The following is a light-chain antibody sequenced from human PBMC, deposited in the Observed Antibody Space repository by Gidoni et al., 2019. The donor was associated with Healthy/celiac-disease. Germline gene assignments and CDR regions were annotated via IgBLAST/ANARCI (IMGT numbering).Light chain of an antibody. Sequence: EIVLTQYPDTLSLSPRERATLSCRASQSVSANYLGWYQHNPGQPPRFLLYGASNRATGVPGRFSGSGSGTDFTLTISSLEPEDFGVYYCQQYGGSPPVTFGQGTRLEIK. CDR1: QSVSANY. CDR2: GAS. V-gene: IGKV3-20*01. J-gene: IGKJ5*01. CDR3: QQYGGSPPVT.